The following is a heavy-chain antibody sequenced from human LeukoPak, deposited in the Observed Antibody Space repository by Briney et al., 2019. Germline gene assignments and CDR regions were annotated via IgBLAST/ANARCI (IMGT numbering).Heavy chain of an antibody. J-gene: IGHJ5*02. CDR2: IISRSSDV. D-gene: IGHD6-13*01. V-gene: IGHV3-21*01. Sequence: PGGSLRLSCAASGFVFINYAMNWVRQAPGKGLECVSSIISRSSDVFYADSVKGRFTISRDNTRNSLYLQMNSLRVEDTAMYYCASNPGGPSSRFDPWGQGTLVTVSS. CDR1: GFVFINYA. CDR3: ASNPGGPSSRFDP.